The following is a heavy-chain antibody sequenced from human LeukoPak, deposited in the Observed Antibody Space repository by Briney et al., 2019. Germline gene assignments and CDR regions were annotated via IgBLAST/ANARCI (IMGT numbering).Heavy chain of an antibody. CDR3: ARHDGGYGPFDY. D-gene: IGHD5-12*01. CDR1: GFNFGTYA. J-gene: IGHJ4*02. CDR2: IFSGGST. V-gene: IGHV3-66*04. Sequence: GGSLRLSCAASGFNFGTYAMNWVRQAPGKGLEWVSVIFSGGSTYYADSVKGRFTISRDNSKNTLYLQMNSLRVDDTAVYFCARHDGGYGPFDYWGQGTLVTVSS.